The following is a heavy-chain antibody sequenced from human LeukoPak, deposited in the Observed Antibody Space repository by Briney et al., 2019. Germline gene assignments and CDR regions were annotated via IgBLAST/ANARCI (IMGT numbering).Heavy chain of an antibody. J-gene: IGHJ4*02. CDR1: GYTFTSYD. V-gene: IGHV1-8*03. CDR3: ARGGYCTSTSCYMDY. CDR2: MNPNSGNT. D-gene: IGHD2-2*02. Sequence: ASVKVCCKASGYTFTSYDINWVRQATGQGLEWMGWMNPNSGNTSYAQKFQGRVTITRNTSISTAYMELSSLRSEDTAVYYCARGGYCTSTSCYMDYWGQGTLVTVSS.